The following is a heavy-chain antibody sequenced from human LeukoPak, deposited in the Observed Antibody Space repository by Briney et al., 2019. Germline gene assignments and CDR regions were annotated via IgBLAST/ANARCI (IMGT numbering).Heavy chain of an antibody. CDR1: GGSFSGYY. V-gene: IGHV4-34*01. D-gene: IGHD3-16*01. CDR2: INHSGST. Sequence: SETLSLTCAVYGGSFSGYYWSWIRQPPGKGLEWIGEINHSGSTNYNPSLKSRVTILVDTSKNQLSLKLNSVTAADTAVYYCARNLRQSINYYYMDVWGKGTTVTISS. J-gene: IGHJ6*03. CDR3: ARNLRQSINYYYMDV.